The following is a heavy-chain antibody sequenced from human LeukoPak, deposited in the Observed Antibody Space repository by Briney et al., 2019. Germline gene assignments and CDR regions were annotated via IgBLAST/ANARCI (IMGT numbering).Heavy chain of an antibody. V-gene: IGHV1-69*06. Sequence: ASVKVSCKASGGTFSSYAISWVRQAPGQGLEWMGGIIPIFGTANYAQKFQGRVTITADKSTSTAYMELSSLRSEDTAVYYCARDYYDSSRRPSYFQHWGQGTLVTVSS. CDR1: GGTFSSYA. D-gene: IGHD3-22*01. CDR3: ARDYYDSSRRPSYFQH. CDR2: IIPIFGTA. J-gene: IGHJ1*01.